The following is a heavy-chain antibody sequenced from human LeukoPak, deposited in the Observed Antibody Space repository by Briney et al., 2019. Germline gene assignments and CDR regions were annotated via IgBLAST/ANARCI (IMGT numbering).Heavy chain of an antibody. CDR1: GYTFTVYY. V-gene: IGHV1-2*02. CDR3: ARKPPSEYSGSYKYFEN. CDR2: ISPNSGGT. Sequence: ASVRVSSEASGYTFTVYYMHWVPQAPGQGLEGMGCISPNSGGTNYIQKFQGRVTMTRDTSISTAYMELSMPRSDDTAVYYCARKPPSEYSGSYKYFENWGQGTLVTVSS. J-gene: IGHJ4*02. D-gene: IGHD1-26*01.